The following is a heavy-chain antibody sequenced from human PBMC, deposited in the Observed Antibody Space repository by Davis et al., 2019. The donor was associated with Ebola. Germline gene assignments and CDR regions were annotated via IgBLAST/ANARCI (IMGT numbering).Heavy chain of an antibody. J-gene: IGHJ6*02. D-gene: IGHD3-10*01. CDR2: ISGSGGST. Sequence: GESLKISCAASGFTFSSYAMSWVRQAPGKGLDWVSAISGSGGSTHYADSVKGRFTISRDNSKNTLYLQMNSLRAEDTAVSYCAKGGFRELLGLYYGMDVWGQGTTVTVSS. V-gene: IGHV3-23*01. CDR1: GFTFSSYA. CDR3: AKGGFRELLGLYYGMDV.